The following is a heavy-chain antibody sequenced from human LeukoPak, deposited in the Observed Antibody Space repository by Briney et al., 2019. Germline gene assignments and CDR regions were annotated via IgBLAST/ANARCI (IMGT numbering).Heavy chain of an antibody. J-gene: IGHJ1*01. CDR1: GFTFSNAW. CDR2: IWYDGSNE. V-gene: IGHV3-33*08. Sequence: GGSLRLSRAASGFTFSNAWMSWVRQAPGKGLEWVAVIWYDGSNEYYADSVKGRISISRDNSKNTLYLQMSSLRAEDTAVYYCASNIDYGDSPYFQHWGQGTLVTVSS. D-gene: IGHD4-17*01. CDR3: ASNIDYGDSPYFQH.